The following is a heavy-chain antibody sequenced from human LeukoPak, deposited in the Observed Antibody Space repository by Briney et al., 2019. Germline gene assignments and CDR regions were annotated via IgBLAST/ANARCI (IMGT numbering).Heavy chain of an antibody. Sequence: SETLSLTCTVSGGSISSYYWSWIRQPPGKGLEWIGYIYYSGSTNYNPSLKSRVTISVDTSKNQFSLKLSSVTAADTAVYYRARAVVGASLIDYWGQGTLVTVSS. J-gene: IGHJ4*02. CDR3: ARAVVGASLIDY. V-gene: IGHV4-59*01. D-gene: IGHD1-26*01. CDR1: GGSISSYY. CDR2: IYYSGST.